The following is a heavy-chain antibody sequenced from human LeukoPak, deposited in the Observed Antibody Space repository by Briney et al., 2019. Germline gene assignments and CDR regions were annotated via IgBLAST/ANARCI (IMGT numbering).Heavy chain of an antibody. CDR2: IKQDGSEK. CDR1: GFTFSSYW. CDR3: AKDWGYSYGMGYYFDY. V-gene: IGHV3-7*01. Sequence: GGSLRLSCAASGFTFSSYWMSWVRQAPGKGLEWVANIKQDGSEKYYVDSVKGRFTISRDNAKNSLYLQMNSLRAEDTAVYYCAKDWGYSYGMGYYFDYWGQGTLVTVSS. D-gene: IGHD5-18*01. J-gene: IGHJ4*02.